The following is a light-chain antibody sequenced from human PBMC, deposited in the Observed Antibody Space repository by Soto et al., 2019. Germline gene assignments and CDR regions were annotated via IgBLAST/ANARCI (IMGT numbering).Light chain of an antibody. Sequence: QSVLTQPPSASGTPGQRVTISCSGSSSNIGSNYVYWYQQVPGTAPKLLIYTNNRRPSGVPDRFSGSKSGTSASLAISGLRSEDEAYYYCAAWDDSLSAVVFGGGTKLTVL. J-gene: IGLJ3*02. CDR2: TNN. CDR3: AAWDDSLSAVV. V-gene: IGLV1-47*01. CDR1: SSNIGSNY.